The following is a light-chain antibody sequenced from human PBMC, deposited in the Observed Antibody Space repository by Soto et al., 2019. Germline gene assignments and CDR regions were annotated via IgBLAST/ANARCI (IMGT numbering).Light chain of an antibody. V-gene: IGKV1-5*03. CDR2: RAS. J-gene: IGKJ1*01. Sequence: DFQMTQSPSTLSASVGDTVTITCRASQSISSWLAWYQQKPGKAPKLVIYRASILQSGVPSRFSAIGSGTEFILTISRLQPDDFATYYCQMYNTYSGTFGQGTKVELK. CDR1: QSISSW. CDR3: QMYNTYSGT.